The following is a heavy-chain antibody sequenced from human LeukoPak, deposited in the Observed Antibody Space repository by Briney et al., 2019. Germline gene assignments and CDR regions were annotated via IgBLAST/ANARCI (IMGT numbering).Heavy chain of an antibody. J-gene: IGHJ4*02. D-gene: IGHD3-22*01. CDR2: IRQDGSEK. CDR1: GFTFSSYR. Sequence: GGSLRLSCAASGFTFSSYRMSWVRQAPGRGLEWVANIRQDGSEKYYVVSMKGRITISRDNAKNSLYLQMNSLRAEDTAVYYCGNRGSSSGYYDYWGQGTLVTVSS. CDR3: GNRGSSSGYYDY. V-gene: IGHV3-7*02.